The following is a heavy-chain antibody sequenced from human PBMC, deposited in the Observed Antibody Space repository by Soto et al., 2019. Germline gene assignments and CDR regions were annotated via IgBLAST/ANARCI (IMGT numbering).Heavy chain of an antibody. Sequence: GASVKVSCKASGGTFSSYAISWVRQTPGQGLEWMGGIIPIFGTANYAQKFQGRVTITADESTSTAYMELSSLRSEDTAVYYCATLSAINRNLYYYGMDVWGQGTTVTVS. CDR3: ATLSAINRNLYYYGMDV. V-gene: IGHV1-69*13. CDR1: GGTFSSYA. D-gene: IGHD3-9*01. CDR2: IIPIFGTA. J-gene: IGHJ6*02.